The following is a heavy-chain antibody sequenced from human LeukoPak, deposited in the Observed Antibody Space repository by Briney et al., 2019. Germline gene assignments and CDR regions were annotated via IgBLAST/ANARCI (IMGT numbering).Heavy chain of an antibody. CDR2: INHSGST. Sequence: KPSETLSLTCAVYGGSFSGYYWSWIRQPPGKGLEWIGEINHSGSTNYNPSLKSRVTISVDTSKNQFSLKLSSVTAADTAVYCCARAEGIAAAGSRWFDPWGQGTLVTVSS. V-gene: IGHV4-34*01. D-gene: IGHD6-13*01. CDR3: ARAEGIAAAGSRWFDP. J-gene: IGHJ5*02. CDR1: GGSFSGYY.